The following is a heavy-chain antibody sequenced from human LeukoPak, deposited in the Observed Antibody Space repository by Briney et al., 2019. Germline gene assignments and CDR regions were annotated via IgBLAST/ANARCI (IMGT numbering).Heavy chain of an antibody. D-gene: IGHD2-21*01. J-gene: IGHJ5*02. CDR1: GGSISSSSYY. V-gene: IGHV4-39*01. CDR3: ARLFRLSRNWFDP. Sequence: SETLSLTCTVSGGSISSSSYYWGWIRQPPGKGLEWIGSINESGSTYYNPSLQSRVTMSVDTSKNQFSLKVSSVTAADTAVYYCARLFRLSRNWFDPWGQGTLVTVSS. CDR2: INESGST.